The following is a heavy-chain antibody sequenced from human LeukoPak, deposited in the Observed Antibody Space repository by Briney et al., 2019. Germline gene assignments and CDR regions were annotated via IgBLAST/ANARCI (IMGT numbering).Heavy chain of an antibody. V-gene: IGHV3-23*01. Sequence: GGSLRLSCAASGFTLSSYAMSWVRQAPGKGLEWVSAISGSGGSTYYADSVKGRFTISRDNSKNTLYLQMNSLRAEDTAVYYCAKATMIVVVYFDYWGQGTLVTVSS. J-gene: IGHJ4*02. CDR1: GFTLSSYA. D-gene: IGHD3-22*01. CDR3: AKATMIVVVYFDY. CDR2: ISGSGGST.